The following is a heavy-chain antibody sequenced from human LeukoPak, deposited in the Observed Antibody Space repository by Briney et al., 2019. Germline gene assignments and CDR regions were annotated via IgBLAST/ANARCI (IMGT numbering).Heavy chain of an antibody. J-gene: IGHJ4*02. CDR3: ATELPRGLLSY. CDR1: GYTLTELS. D-gene: IGHD1-26*01. V-gene: IGHV1-24*01. Sequence: GASVKVSCKVSGYTLTELSMHWVRQAPGTGLECMGGFDFEDGETTYAQKFQGRVTMTEDTPTDTAYMDLRSLRSEDTAVYYCATELPRGLLSYWGQGTLVTVSS. CDR2: FDFEDGET.